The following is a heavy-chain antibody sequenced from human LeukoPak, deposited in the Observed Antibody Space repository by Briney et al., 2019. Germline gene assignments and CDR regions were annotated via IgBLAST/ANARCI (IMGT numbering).Heavy chain of an antibody. Sequence: GGSLRLSCAASGFTFSSYGMHWVRQAPGKGLEWVAVIWYDGSNKYYADSVKGRFTISRDNSKNTLYLQMNSLRAEDTAVYYCVRDPGVGSFDYWGQGTLVTVSS. CDR3: VRDPGVGSFDY. V-gene: IGHV3-33*01. J-gene: IGHJ4*02. CDR2: IWYDGSNK. D-gene: IGHD2-15*01. CDR1: GFTFSSYG.